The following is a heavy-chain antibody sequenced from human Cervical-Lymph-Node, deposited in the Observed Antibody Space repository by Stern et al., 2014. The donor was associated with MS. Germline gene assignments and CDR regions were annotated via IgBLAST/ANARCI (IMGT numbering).Heavy chain of an antibody. CDR2: INSDGSST. V-gene: IGHV3-74*01. CDR3: ARSVGSSSDYFDY. D-gene: IGHD6-6*01. Sequence: EVQLVESGGGLVQPGGSLRLSCAASGITLSSYWMHWVRQSPGKGLVWVSRINSDGSSTSHVDSVKGRFTISRDNAKNTLYLQMNSLRAEDTAAYYCARSVGSSSDYFDYWGQGTLVTVSS. CDR1: GITLSSYW. J-gene: IGHJ4*02.